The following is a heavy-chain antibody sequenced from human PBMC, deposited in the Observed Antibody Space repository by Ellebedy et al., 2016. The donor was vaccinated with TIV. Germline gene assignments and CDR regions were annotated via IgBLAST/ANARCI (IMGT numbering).Heavy chain of an antibody. CDR2: INAGNGNT. CDR3: ARGVAVAGFDP. V-gene: IGHV1-3*01. J-gene: IGHJ5*02. Sequence: ASVKVSXXASGYTFTSYAMHWVRQAPGQRLEWMGWINAGNGNTKYSQKFQGRVTITRDTSASTAYMELSSLRSEDTAVYYCARGVAVAGFDPWGQGTLVTVSS. D-gene: IGHD6-19*01. CDR1: GYTFTSYA.